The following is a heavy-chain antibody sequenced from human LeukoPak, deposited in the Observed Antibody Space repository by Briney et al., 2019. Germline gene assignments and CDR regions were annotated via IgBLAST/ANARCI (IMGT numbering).Heavy chain of an antibody. Sequence: ASVKVSFKASGYTFTSYGISWVRQAPGQGLEWMGWISAYNGNTNYAQKFQGRVTITADKSTSTAYMELSSLRSEDTAVYYCARDLTYCGGDCYSQELIPDYWGQGTLVTVSS. V-gene: IGHV1-18*01. J-gene: IGHJ4*02. CDR3: ARDLTYCGGDCYSQELIPDY. D-gene: IGHD2-21*02. CDR1: GYTFTSYG. CDR2: ISAYNGNT.